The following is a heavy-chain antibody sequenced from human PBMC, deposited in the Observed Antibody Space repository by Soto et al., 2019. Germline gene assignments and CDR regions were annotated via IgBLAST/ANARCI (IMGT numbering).Heavy chain of an antibody. D-gene: IGHD3-3*01. CDR3: ARAGWNGYYYLPDY. V-gene: IGHV1-46*01. Sequence: QVQLVQSGAEVKKPGASVKVACKASGYTFTNYYMHWVRQAPGQGLEWMGIINPSAGSTTYAKKFQGKVTMTRDTSTSTFYMELSSLRSEDTAVYYCARAGWNGYYYLPDYWGQGTLVTVPS. CDR1: GYTFTNYY. J-gene: IGHJ4*02. CDR2: INPSAGST.